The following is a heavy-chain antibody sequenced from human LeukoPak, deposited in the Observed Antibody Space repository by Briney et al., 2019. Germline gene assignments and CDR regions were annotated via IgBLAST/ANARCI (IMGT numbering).Heavy chain of an antibody. V-gene: IGHV1-24*01. CDR1: GYTLTELS. CDR2: FDPEDGET. Sequence: ASVKVSRKVSGYTLTELSMHWVRQAPGKGLEWMGGFDPEDGETIYAQKFQGRVTMTEDTSTDTAYMELSSLRSEDTAVYYCATVLRYSSGWYSHIPSYYFDYWGQGTLVTVSS. J-gene: IGHJ4*02. D-gene: IGHD6-19*01. CDR3: ATVLRYSSGWYSHIPSYYFDY.